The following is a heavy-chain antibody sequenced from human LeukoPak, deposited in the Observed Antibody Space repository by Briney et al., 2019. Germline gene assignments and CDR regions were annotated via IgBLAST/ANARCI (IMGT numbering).Heavy chain of an antibody. Sequence: ASVKVSCKASGCTFSNFGISWVRQAPGQGLEWMGWISGNNDNPNYGQKFQGRFTVTTDSSTSTAYMELRNLRSDDTAVYYCARDGTSTDDCWGQGTLVTVSS. CDR3: ARDGTSTDDC. CDR1: GCTFSNFG. D-gene: IGHD2-2*01. V-gene: IGHV1-18*01. CDR2: ISGNNDNP. J-gene: IGHJ4*02.